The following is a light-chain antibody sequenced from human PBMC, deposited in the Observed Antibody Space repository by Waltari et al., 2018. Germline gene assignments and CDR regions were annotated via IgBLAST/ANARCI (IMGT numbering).Light chain of an antibody. CDR2: EVS. V-gene: IGLV2-14*01. CDR3: SSYTNRATLRV. J-gene: IGLJ1*01. CDR1: SSDIGNYNY. Sequence: QSALAQPASVSGSPGQSIAISCTGTSSDIGNYNYVSWYQQHPGKASKLILYEVSDRPSGVSRRFSGSKSGNKATLTISGLQADDEADYYCSSYTNRATLRVFGTGTKVTVL.